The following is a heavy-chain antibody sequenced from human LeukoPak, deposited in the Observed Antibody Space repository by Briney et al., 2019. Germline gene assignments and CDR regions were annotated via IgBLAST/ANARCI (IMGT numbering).Heavy chain of an antibody. Sequence: GASVKVSCKVSGRTFSSYAISWVRQAPGQGLEWMGRIIPILGIANYAQKFQGRVTITADKSTSTAYMELSSLRSEDTAVYYCARHDDEFYFDYWGQGTLVTVSS. CDR3: ARHDDEFYFDY. V-gene: IGHV1-69*04. D-gene: IGHD1-1*01. CDR2: IIPILGIA. J-gene: IGHJ4*02. CDR1: GRTFSSYA.